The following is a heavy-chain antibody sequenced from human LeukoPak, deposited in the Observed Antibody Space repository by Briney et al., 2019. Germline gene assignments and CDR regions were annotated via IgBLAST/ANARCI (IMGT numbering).Heavy chain of an antibody. V-gene: IGHV5-51*01. D-gene: IGHD3-22*01. CDR2: IYPGDSDT. CDR1: GYSFTSYW. CDR3: ARGRPDSSGYYSSYYFDY. J-gene: IGHJ4*02. Sequence: LGESLKISCKGSGYSFTSYWIGWVRQMPGKGLEWMGIIYPGDSDTRYSPSFQGQVTISADKSISTAYLQWSSLKASDTAMYYCARGRPDSSGYYSSYYFDYWGQGTLVTVSS.